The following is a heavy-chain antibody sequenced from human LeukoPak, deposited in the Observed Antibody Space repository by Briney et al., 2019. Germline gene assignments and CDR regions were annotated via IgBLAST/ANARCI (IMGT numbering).Heavy chain of an antibody. J-gene: IGHJ4*02. CDR2: VYYSGST. D-gene: IGHD3-22*01. V-gene: IGHV4-39*01. CDR1: GGSISSGSDY. CDR3: ARQTYYSSGYFDY. Sequence: PSETLSLTCTVSGGSISSGSDYWGRIRQPPGKGLEWIGSVYYSGSTYYNPSLKSRVTISVDTSKKQFSLKLSSVTAADTAVYYCARQTYYSSGYFDYWGQGTPVTVSS.